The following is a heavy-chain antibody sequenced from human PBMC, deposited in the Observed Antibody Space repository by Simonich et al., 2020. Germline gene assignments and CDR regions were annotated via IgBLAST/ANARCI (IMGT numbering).Heavy chain of an antibody. D-gene: IGHD6-6*01. Sequence: QVQLVQSGAEVKKPGASVKVSCKASGYTFTGYYMHWVRQAPGQGLEWTGWINPTSDGTNYAHKFQARVTMTRDTSISTAYMELSRLRSDDTAVYYCARDRAARYYYYYYMDVWGKGTTVTVSS. V-gene: IGHV1-2*07. CDR1: GYTFTGYY. CDR2: INPTSDGT. CDR3: ARDRAARYYYYYYMDV. J-gene: IGHJ6*03.